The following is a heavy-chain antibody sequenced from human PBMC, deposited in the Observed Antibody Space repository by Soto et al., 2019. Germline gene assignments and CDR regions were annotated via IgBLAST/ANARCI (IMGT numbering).Heavy chain of an antibody. Sequence: GASVRVSCKASGGTFSSYAISWVRQAPGQGLEWMGGIIPIFGTANYAQKFQGRVTITAGESTSTAYMELSSLRSEDTAVYYCAVVLRFLEWSPRAGKPPYYYYGMDVWGQGTTVTVSS. CDR3: AVVLRFLEWSPRAGKPPYYYYGMDV. CDR1: GGTFSSYA. J-gene: IGHJ6*02. D-gene: IGHD3-3*01. CDR2: IIPIFGTA. V-gene: IGHV1-69*13.